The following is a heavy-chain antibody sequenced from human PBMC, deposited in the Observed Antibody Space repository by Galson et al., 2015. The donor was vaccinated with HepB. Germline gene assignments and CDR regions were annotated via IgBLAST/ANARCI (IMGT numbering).Heavy chain of an antibody. J-gene: IGHJ4*02. Sequence: SLRLSCAASGFTFSSYGMHWVRQAPGKGLEWVAVISYDGSNKYYADSVKGRFTISRDNSKNTLYLQMNSLRAEDTAVYYCAKDQGSAGKGRGLDYWGQGTLVTVSS. D-gene: IGHD6-13*01. CDR3: AKDQGSAGKGRGLDY. CDR1: GFTFSSYG. CDR2: ISYDGSNK. V-gene: IGHV3-30*18.